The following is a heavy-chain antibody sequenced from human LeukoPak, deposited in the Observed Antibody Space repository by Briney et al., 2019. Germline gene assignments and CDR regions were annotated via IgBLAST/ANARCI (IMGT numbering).Heavy chain of an antibody. CDR3: ARDDGITMVRGVIYGTNWFDP. J-gene: IGHJ5*02. Sequence: PGGSLRLSCAASGFTLSSYNMNWVRQAPGKGLEWVSYIRNSGNTIYYADSVKGRFTISRDPAKNSLYLQMNSLRAEDTAVYYCARDDGITMVRGVIYGTNWFDPWGQGTLVTVSS. CDR1: GFTLSSYN. V-gene: IGHV3-48*01. CDR2: IRNSGNTI. D-gene: IGHD3-10*01.